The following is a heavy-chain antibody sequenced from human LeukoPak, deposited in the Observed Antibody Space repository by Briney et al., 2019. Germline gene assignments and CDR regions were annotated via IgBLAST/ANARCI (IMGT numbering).Heavy chain of an antibody. Sequence: ASVKVSCKASGYTFTGYYMHWVRQAPGQGLEWMGWINPNSGGTNYVQKFQGRVTMTRDTSISTAYMELSRLRSDDTAVYYCARDPVADYYYYMDVWGKGTTVTVSS. CDR2: INPNSGGT. CDR3: ARDPVADYYYYMDV. CDR1: GYTFTGYY. J-gene: IGHJ6*03. V-gene: IGHV1-2*02. D-gene: IGHD6-19*01.